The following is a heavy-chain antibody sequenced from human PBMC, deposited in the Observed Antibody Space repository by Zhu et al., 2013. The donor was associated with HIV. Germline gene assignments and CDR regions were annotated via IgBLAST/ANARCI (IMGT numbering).Heavy chain of an antibody. J-gene: IGHJ3*02. V-gene: IGHV1-69*01. Sequence: QVQLVQSGAEVKKPGSSVKVSCKASGGTFSSYAISWVRQAPGQGLEWMGGIIPIFGTANYAQKFQGRVTITADESTSTDYMELSSLRSEDTAVYYCARDQVAYCGGDCSEGLLFDIWGQGTSGHRLF. CDR3: ARDQVAYCGGDCSEGLLFDI. CDR1: GGTFSSYA. CDR2: IIPIFGTA. D-gene: IGHD2-21*02.